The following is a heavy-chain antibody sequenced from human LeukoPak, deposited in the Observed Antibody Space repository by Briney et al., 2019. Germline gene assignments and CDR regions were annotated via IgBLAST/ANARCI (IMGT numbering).Heavy chain of an antibody. V-gene: IGHV4-39*07. CDR2: IYYSGST. J-gene: IGHJ5*02. Sequence: SETLSLTCTVSGGSISSSSYYWGWIRQPPGKGLEWIGSIYYSGSTYYNPSLKSRVTISVDTSKNQFSLKLSSVTAADTAVYYCARDEGRSRTMVRGVIRWFDPWGQGTLVTVSS. CDR1: GGSISSSSYY. D-gene: IGHD3-10*01. CDR3: ARDEGRSRTMVRGVIRWFDP.